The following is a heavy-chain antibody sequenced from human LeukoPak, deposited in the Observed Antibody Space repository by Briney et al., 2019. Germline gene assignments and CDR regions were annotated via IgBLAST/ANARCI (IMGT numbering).Heavy chain of an antibody. J-gene: IGHJ4*02. Sequence: ASVKVSCKASGYTFTSYSISWVRQAPGQGLEWMGWISAYNGNTNYAQKLQDRVTMTTDTSKSTAYMELRSLRSDDTAVFYCARGYLSYSSTGYYDFWGQGTLVTVSS. CDR3: ARGYLSYSSTGYYDF. D-gene: IGHD3-22*01. CDR1: GYTFTSYS. V-gene: IGHV1-18*01. CDR2: ISAYNGNT.